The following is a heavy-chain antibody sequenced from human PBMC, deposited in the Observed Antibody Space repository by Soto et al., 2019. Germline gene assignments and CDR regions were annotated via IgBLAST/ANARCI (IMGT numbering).Heavy chain of an antibody. Sequence: EVQLVEYGGGLVQPGGSLRLSCAASGFAFSSYEMNWVRQSPGKGLEWLSYISSTASTIHYADSVKGRFTISRDNANNSVYLQMNSLTADDSAVYYCARAAGIMTRGFHGMDVWGQGTTVTVSS. D-gene: IGHD3-10*01. CDR1: GFAFSSYE. CDR3: ARAAGIMTRGFHGMDV. V-gene: IGHV3-48*03. CDR2: ISSTASTI. J-gene: IGHJ6*02.